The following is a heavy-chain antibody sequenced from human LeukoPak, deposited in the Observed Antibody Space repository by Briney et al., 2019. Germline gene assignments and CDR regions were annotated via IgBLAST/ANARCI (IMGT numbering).Heavy chain of an antibody. J-gene: IGHJ4*02. CDR1: GFTFSSYS. CDR3: ARVEAAAVHLNY. Sequence: GGSLRLSCAASGFTFSSYSMNWVRQAPGKGLEWVSSISISNSYIYYADSVKGRFTISRDNAKNSLYLQMNSLRAEDTALYYCARVEAAAVHLNYWGQGTLVTVSS. D-gene: IGHD6-13*01. V-gene: IGHV3-21*01. CDR2: ISISNSYI.